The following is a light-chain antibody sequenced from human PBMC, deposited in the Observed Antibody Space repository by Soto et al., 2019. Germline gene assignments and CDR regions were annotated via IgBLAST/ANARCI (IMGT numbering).Light chain of an antibody. CDR1: SSNIGANFD. CDR3: QSFDSSLRSLV. V-gene: IGLV1-40*01. Sequence: QLVLTQSPSVSGAPGQRVTISCTGSSSNIGANFDVHWYQHLPGTALKLLIYNNANRPSGVPERFSGSKSGTSASLAITALQAEDEGDYYCQSFDSSLRSLVFGGGTKLTVL. J-gene: IGLJ2*01. CDR2: NNA.